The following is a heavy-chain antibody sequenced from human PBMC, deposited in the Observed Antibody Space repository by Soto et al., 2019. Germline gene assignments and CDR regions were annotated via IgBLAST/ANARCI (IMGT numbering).Heavy chain of an antibody. D-gene: IGHD6-19*01. CDR3: ARSQRIAVAGTSYYYYYGMDV. J-gene: IGHJ6*02. CDR1: GDSVSSNSAA. CDR2: TYYRSKWYN. V-gene: IGHV6-1*01. Sequence: QTLSLTCAISGDSVSSNSAAWNWIRQSPSRGLEWLGRTYYRSKWYNDYAVSVKSRITINPDTSKNQFSLQLNSVTPEDTAVYYCARSQRIAVAGTSYYYYYGMDVWGQGTTVTVSS.